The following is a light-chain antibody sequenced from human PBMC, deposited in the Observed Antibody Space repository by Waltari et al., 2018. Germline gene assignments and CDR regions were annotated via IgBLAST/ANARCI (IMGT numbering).Light chain of an antibody. Sequence: QSALTQPASVSGSPGPSITISCTGTSRDVGGYNYVAWYQQPPGKAPNLMIYDVIGRPSGVSNHFSGSKSGNTASLTISGLQAEDEADYYCSSYTSSNTWVFGGGTKLTVL. CDR1: SRDVGGYNY. CDR3: SSYTSSNTWV. CDR2: DVI. V-gene: IGLV2-14*01. J-gene: IGLJ3*02.